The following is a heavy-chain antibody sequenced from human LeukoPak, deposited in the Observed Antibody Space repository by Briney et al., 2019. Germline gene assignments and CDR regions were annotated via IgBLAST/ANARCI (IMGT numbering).Heavy chain of an antibody. Sequence: VASVKVSCKASGYTFTSYAMNWVRQAPGQGLEWMGWINTNTGNPTYAQGFTGRFVFSLDTSVSTAYLQISSLKAEDTAVYYCARWGYGSGSYPNGGFDPWGQGTLVTVSS. V-gene: IGHV7-4-1*02. CDR3: ARWGYGSGSYPNGGFDP. CDR2: INTNTGNP. J-gene: IGHJ5*02. CDR1: GYTFTSYA. D-gene: IGHD3-10*01.